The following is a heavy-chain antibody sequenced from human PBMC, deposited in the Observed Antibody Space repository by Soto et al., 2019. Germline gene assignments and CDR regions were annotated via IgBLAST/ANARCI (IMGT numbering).Heavy chain of an antibody. J-gene: IGHJ4*02. D-gene: IGHD6-19*01. CDR3: ARARGVSSGWAFDY. V-gene: IGHV4-4*07. Sequence: PSETLSLTCTVSGGSISSYYWNWLRHPAGKGLEWIGRIYPGGSTNYNLSLKSRVTMSVDTSKNQSSLKLSSVTAADAAVYYCARARGVSSGWAFDYWGQGTLVTVSS. CDR1: GGSISSYY. CDR2: IYPGGST.